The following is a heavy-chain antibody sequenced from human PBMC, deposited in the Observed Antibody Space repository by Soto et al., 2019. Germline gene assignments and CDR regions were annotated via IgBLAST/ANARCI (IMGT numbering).Heavy chain of an antibody. CDR3: AKDNTATSPSRYRFGMDV. J-gene: IGHJ6*02. CDR2: ISGYNGNT. D-gene: IGHD4-17*01. Sequence: QLQLMQSGPEVKKPGASLKVSCKASGYSFSSYGISWVRQAPGRGLEWMGWISGYNGNTNYEQKFKGRVTMTTDAATSTAYMELRSLASDDTDVYYCAKDNTATSPSRYRFGMDVWGPGTTVTVSS. V-gene: IGHV1-18*01. CDR1: GYSFSSYG.